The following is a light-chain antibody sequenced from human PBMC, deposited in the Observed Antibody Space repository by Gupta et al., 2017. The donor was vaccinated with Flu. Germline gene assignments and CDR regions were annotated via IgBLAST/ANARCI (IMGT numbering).Light chain of an antibody. Sequence: QSALTQPASVSGSPGPSITISCTGTSSDVGGYNYVTWYQQHPGKAPKLMIYEVSNRPSGVSNRFSGSKSGNTASLTISGLQAEDEADYYCGSYTSSSTPWVFGGGTKLTVL. CDR1: SSDVGGYNY. CDR2: EVS. J-gene: IGLJ3*02. CDR3: GSYTSSSTPWV. V-gene: IGLV2-14*01.